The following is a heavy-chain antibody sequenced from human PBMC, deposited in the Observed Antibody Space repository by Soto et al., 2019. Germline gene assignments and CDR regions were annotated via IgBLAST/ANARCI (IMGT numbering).Heavy chain of an antibody. CDR2: ISGSGGST. CDR1: GFTFSSYA. CDR3: AMDEPGIAAAGLGVIISPFDY. V-gene: IGHV3-23*01. J-gene: IGHJ4*02. D-gene: IGHD6-13*01. Sequence: PGGSLRLSCAASGFTFSSYAMSWVRQAPGKGLEWVSAISGSGGSTYYADSVKGRFTISRDNSKNTLYLQMNSLRAEDTAVYYCAMDEPGIAAAGLGVIISPFDYWGQGTLVTVSS.